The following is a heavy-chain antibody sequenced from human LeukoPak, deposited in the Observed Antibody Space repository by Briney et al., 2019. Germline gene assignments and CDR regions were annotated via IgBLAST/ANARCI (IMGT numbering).Heavy chain of an antibody. CDR1: GDSFSGYY. Sequence: PSETLSLTCAVYGDSFSGYYWSWIRQPPGKGLEWLGEINHSGSTNYNPSLKSRVTISVDTSKNQFSLKLSSVTAADTAVYYCARAPLRDIVVVPAARAGMDVWGKGTTVTVSS. D-gene: IGHD2-2*01. CDR2: INHSGST. J-gene: IGHJ6*04. V-gene: IGHV4-34*01. CDR3: ARAPLRDIVVVPAARAGMDV.